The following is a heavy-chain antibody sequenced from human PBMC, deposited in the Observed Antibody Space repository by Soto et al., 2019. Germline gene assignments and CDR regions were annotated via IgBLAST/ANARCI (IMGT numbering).Heavy chain of an antibody. J-gene: IGHJ1*01. CDR1: GYKFTTYF. D-gene: IGHD2-15*01. CDR3: VRGYCTTSPCSGDFQF. CDR2: IHPSGDT. Sequence: QVQLVQSGAELKNPAASVKVACKASGYKFTTYFIHWVRQAPGQGLEWMGMIHPSGDTGYAQKFRGRVTMTIDTSTTTAYMELRNLTSEDTAVYFSVRGYCTTSPCSGDFQFWGQGTLVTVSS. V-gene: IGHV1-46*01.